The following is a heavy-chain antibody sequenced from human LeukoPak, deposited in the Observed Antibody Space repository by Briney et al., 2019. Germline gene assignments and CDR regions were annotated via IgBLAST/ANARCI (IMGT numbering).Heavy chain of an antibody. CDR2: INPSGGST. Sequence: ASVKVSCKASGYTFSRYYMHWVRQAPGQGLEWMGIINPSGGSTSYAQKFQGRVTMTRDTSTRIVYMELGSLRSEDTAVYYCARWGASGLALIYYYGMDVWGQGTTVTVSS. V-gene: IGHV1-46*01. J-gene: IGHJ6*02. CDR1: GYTFSRYY. D-gene: IGHD3/OR15-3a*01. CDR3: ARWGASGLALIYYYGMDV.